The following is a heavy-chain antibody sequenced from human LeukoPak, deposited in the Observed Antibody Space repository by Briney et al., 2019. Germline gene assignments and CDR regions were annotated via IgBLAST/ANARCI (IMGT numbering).Heavy chain of an antibody. V-gene: IGHV1-8*01. CDR3: ARSYYYDSSGYRGFDP. CDR1: GYTFTSYD. CDR2: MNPNSGNT. D-gene: IGHD3-22*01. J-gene: IGHJ5*02. Sequence: ASVKVSCKASGYTFTSYDINWVRQATGQGLEWMGWMNPNSGNTGYAQKFQGRVTITADESTSTAYMELSSLRSEDTAVYYCARSYYYDSSGYRGFDPWGQGTLVTVSS.